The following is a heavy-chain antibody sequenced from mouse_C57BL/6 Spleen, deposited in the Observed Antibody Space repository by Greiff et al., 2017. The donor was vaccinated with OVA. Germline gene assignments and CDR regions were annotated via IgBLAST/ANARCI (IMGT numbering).Heavy chain of an antibody. V-gene: IGHV5-6*01. CDR2: ISSDGSYT. Sequence: DVQLVESGGDLVKPGGSLKLSCAASGFTFSSYGMSWVRQTPDKRLEWVATISSDGSYTYYPDSVKGRFTISRDNAKNTLYLQMSSLKSEDTAMYYCARPYDYDVWYFDVWGTGTTVTVSS. CDR1: GFTFSSYG. D-gene: IGHD2-4*01. CDR3: ARPYDYDVWYFDV. J-gene: IGHJ1*03.